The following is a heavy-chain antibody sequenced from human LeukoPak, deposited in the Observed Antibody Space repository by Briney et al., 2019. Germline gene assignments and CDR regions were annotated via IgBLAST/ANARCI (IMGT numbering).Heavy chain of an antibody. V-gene: IGHV5-51*01. Sequence: GESLKISCEGSGYTFSNYWIDWVRQMPGKGLEWMGMIYPGDSDTRYSPSFQGQVTFSADKSINTAYLQWSSLKALDTAMCYCARHGVAGRAYYYYYMDVWGKGTTVTVSS. CDR3: ARHGVAGRAYYYYYMDV. J-gene: IGHJ6*03. CDR2: IYPGDSDT. CDR1: GYTFSNYW. D-gene: IGHD6-19*01.